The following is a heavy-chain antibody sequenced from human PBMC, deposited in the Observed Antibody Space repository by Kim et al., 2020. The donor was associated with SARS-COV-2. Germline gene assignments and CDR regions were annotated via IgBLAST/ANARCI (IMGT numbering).Heavy chain of an antibody. CDR1: GYTFTGYY. J-gene: IGHJ3*02. CDR3: ARGDSDWEELGAFDI. Sequence: ASVKVSCKASGYTFTGYYMHWVRQAPGQGLEWMGRINPNSGGTNYAQKFQGRVTMTRDTSISTAYMELSRLRSDDTAVYYCARGDSDWEELGAFDIWGQGTMVTVSS. CDR2: INPNSGGT. D-gene: IGHD1-26*01. V-gene: IGHV1-2*06.